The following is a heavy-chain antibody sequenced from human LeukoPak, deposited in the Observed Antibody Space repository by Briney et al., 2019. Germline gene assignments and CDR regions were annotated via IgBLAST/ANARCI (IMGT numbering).Heavy chain of an antibody. V-gene: IGHV1-46*01. Sequence: ASVKVSCKASGYTFTSYYMHWVRQGPGQGLEWMGIINPSGGSTSYAQKFQGRVTMTRDTSTSTVYMELSSLRSEDTAVYYCARGEVNAGYYYYYMDVWGKGTTVTVSS. CDR2: INPSGGST. CDR1: GYTFTSYY. J-gene: IGHJ6*03. D-gene: IGHD2-21*01. CDR3: ARGEVNAGYYYYYMDV.